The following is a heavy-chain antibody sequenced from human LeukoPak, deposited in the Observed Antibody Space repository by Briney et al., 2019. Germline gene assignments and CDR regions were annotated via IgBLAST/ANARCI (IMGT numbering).Heavy chain of an antibody. V-gene: IGHV3-13*01. CDR3: ARDKWELLDFDY. Sequence: GGSLRLSCAASGFTFSSYDMHWVRQATGKGLEWVSAIGTAGDTYYPGSVKGRFTISRDNAKNSLYLQMNSLRAEDTAVYYCARDKWELLDFDYWGQGTLVTVSS. CDR1: GFTFSSYD. CDR2: IGTAGDT. J-gene: IGHJ4*02. D-gene: IGHD1-26*01.